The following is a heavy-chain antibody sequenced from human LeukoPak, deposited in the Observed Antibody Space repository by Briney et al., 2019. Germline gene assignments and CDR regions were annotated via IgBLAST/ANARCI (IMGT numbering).Heavy chain of an antibody. V-gene: IGHV3-21*01. CDR1: GFTFSSYS. D-gene: IGHD2-2*01. J-gene: IGHJ5*02. Sequence: PGGSLGLSCAASGFTFSSYSMNWVRQAPGKGLEWVSSISSSSSYIYYADSVKGRFTISRDNAKNSLYLQMKSLRAEDTAVYYCARGGYCSSTSCYFWFDPWGQGTLVTVSS. CDR3: ARGGYCSSTSCYFWFDP. CDR2: ISSSSSYI.